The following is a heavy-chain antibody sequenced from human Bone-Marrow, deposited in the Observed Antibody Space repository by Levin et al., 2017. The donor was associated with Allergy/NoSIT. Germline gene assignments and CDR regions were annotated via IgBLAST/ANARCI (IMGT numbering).Heavy chain of an antibody. J-gene: IGHJ5*02. Sequence: ASVKVSCKGSGHTFTDFYMHWVRQAPGQGLEWVGWINPNSGDTNYAQKFQGRVTMTRDTSISTAYMELSSVTAADTAVYYCARVVRDCSGGSCYSSNWFDPWGQGTLVTVSS. CDR1: GHTFTDFY. CDR2: INPNSGDT. CDR3: ARVVRDCSGGSCYSSNWFDP. D-gene: IGHD2-15*01. V-gene: IGHV1-2*02.